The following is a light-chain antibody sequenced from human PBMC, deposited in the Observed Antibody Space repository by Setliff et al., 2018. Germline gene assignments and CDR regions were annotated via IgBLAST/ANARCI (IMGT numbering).Light chain of an antibody. V-gene: IGLV2-14*01. J-gene: IGLJ1*01. CDR2: EVS. CDR3: SSFAGSNKYA. CDR1: SSDVGDYKY. Sequence: QSALAQPASVSGSPGQSITISCTGTSSDVGDYKYVSWYQQLPGKAPKLIIFEVSNRPSGIPNRFSGSKSGNTASLSISGLQAEDEADYYCSSFAGSNKYAFGTGTKVTVL.